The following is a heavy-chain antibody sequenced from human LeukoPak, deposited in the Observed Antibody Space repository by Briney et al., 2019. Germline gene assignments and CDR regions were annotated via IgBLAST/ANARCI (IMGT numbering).Heavy chain of an antibody. CDR1: GFTFSNAL. D-gene: IGHD2-2*01. J-gene: IGHJ4*02. CDR3: TTPCGSSLGCKQAR. CDR2: IKSKTDGGTT. V-gene: IGHV3-15*01. Sequence: PGGSLRLSCAASGFTFSNALMSWVRQAPGKGLEWVGRIKSKTDGGTTDYGAPVKGRFTISRDDSKDTLYLQMNSLKTEDTGMYYCTTPCGSSLGCKQARWGQGTPVTVSS.